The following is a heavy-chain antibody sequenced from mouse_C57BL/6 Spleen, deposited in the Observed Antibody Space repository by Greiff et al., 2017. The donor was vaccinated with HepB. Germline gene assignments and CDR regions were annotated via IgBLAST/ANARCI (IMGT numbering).Heavy chain of an antibody. D-gene: IGHD2-4*01. J-gene: IGHJ4*01. CDR2: ISYDGSN. CDR1: GYSITSGYY. V-gene: IGHV3-6*01. Sequence: DVQLQESGPGLVKPSQSLSLTCSVTGYSITSGYYWNWIRQFPGNKLEWMGYISYDGSNNYNPSLKNRISITRDTSKNQFFLKLNSVTTEDTATYYCARDKGIYYDYVYAMDYWGQGTSVTVSS. CDR3: ARDKGIYYDYVYAMDY.